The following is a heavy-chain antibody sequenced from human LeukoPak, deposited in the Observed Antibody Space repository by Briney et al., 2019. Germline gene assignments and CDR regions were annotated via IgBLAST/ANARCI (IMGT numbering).Heavy chain of an antibody. CDR1: NGSISSYY. Sequence: SETLSLTCTVSNGSISSYYWSWIRQPPGKGLEWIGYIYYTGSINYNPSLKSRVTISVDTSKNQFSLKLTSVTAADTAVYYCARDRTGDGYNTEWGQGTLVTVSS. CDR3: ARDRTGDGYNTE. D-gene: IGHD5-24*01. CDR2: IYYTGSI. V-gene: IGHV4-59*01. J-gene: IGHJ1*01.